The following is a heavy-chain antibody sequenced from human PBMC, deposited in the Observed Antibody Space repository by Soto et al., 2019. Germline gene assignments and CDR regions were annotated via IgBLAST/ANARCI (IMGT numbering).Heavy chain of an antibody. J-gene: IGHJ6*02. CDR3: ARDDGLGLAPYYGMDV. CDR2: ISSSGSTI. V-gene: IGHV3-48*03. Sequence: VQLVESGGGLVQPGGSLRLSCAASGFTFSSYEMNWVRQAPGKGLEWVSYISSSGSTIFYADSVKGRFTISRDNAKNSLYLQMTSLRAEDTAVYYCARDDGLGLAPYYGMDVWGQGTTVTVSS. CDR1: GFTFSSYE. D-gene: IGHD3-10*01.